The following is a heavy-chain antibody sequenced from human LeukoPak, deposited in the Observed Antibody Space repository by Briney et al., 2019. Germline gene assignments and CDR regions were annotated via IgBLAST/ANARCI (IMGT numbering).Heavy chain of an antibody. Sequence: GESLKISCKGSGYSFSNYYIAWVRQMPGKGLEWMGIIYPGDSDTTYSPSFQGQVTMSADKSISAAYLQWSSLKASDTAMYYCARGSIYHDYWGQGTLVTVS. V-gene: IGHV5-51*01. CDR2: IYPGDSDT. D-gene: IGHD3-3*01. CDR3: ARGSIYHDY. J-gene: IGHJ4*02. CDR1: GYSFSNYY.